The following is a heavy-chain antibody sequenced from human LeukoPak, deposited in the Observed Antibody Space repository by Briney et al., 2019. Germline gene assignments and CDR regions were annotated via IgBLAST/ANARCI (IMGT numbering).Heavy chain of an antibody. V-gene: IGHV3-48*01. J-gene: IGHJ6*03. CDR1: GFTFSSYS. CDR2: ISSSSSTI. Sequence: RGGSLRLSCAASGFTFSSYSMNWVRQAPGNGLEWVSYISSSSSTIYYADSVKGRFTISRDNAKNSLYLQMNSLRAEDTAVYYCARQPNYYYYYMDVWGKGTTVTVSS. CDR3: ARQPNYYYYYMDV.